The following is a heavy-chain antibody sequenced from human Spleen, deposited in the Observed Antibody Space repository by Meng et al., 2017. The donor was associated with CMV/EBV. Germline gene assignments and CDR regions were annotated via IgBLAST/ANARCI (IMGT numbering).Heavy chain of an antibody. J-gene: IGHJ6*02. D-gene: IGHD2-21*01. CDR3: ARDGEWRLDGMDV. V-gene: IGHV1-18*01. Sequence: ASVKVSCKASGYTFTRNGISWVRQAPGQGLEWMGLISPDNGKTNYARRFQGRVTMTADTSTSTTYLELRSLRSDDTAVYYCARDGEWRLDGMDVWGQGTTVTVSS. CDR2: ISPDNGKT. CDR1: GYTFTRNG.